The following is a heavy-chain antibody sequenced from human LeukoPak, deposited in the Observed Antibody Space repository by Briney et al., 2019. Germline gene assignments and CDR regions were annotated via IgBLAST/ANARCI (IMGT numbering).Heavy chain of an antibody. J-gene: IGHJ4*02. D-gene: IGHD4-23*01. Sequence: PGGSLRLSCAASGFTFSTYEMNWVRRAPGKGLEWVSYISSSGSTIYYADSVRGRFTISRDNAKNSLYLQMNSLRAEDTALYYCARDLSDYGGNSWSFDYWGQGTLVTVSS. CDR2: ISSSGSTI. CDR3: ARDLSDYGGNSWSFDY. CDR1: GFTFSTYE. V-gene: IGHV3-48*03.